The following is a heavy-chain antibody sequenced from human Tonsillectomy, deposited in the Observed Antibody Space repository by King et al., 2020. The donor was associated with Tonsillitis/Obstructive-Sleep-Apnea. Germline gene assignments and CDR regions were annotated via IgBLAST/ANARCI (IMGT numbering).Heavy chain of an antibody. CDR2: ISYDGGNK. CDR1: RFTFSSYA. V-gene: IGHV3-30*01. Sequence: VQLVESGGGVVQPGRSLRLSCAASRFTFSSYAMHWVRQVPGKGLEGVAVISYDGGNKYYADSVKGRFTISRYNSTNTLYLQMNSLRAEDTAVYYCAREDGYCSGGSCYSKAFDIWGQGTMVTVSS. D-gene: IGHD2-15*01. CDR3: AREDGYCSGGSCYSKAFDI. J-gene: IGHJ3*02.